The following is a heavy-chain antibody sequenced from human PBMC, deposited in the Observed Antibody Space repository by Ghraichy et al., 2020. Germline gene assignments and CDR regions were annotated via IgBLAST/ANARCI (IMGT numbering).Heavy chain of an antibody. CDR3: AGRSMISFQH. CDR2: IYYSGST. V-gene: IGHV4-39*01. Sequence: SETLSLTCTVSGGSISSSSYYWGWIRQPPGKGLEWIGSIYYSGSTYYNPSLKSRVTISVDTSKNQFSLKLSSVTAADTAVYYCAGRSMISFQHWGQGTLVTVSS. J-gene: IGHJ1*01. D-gene: IGHD3-22*01. CDR1: GGSISSSSYY.